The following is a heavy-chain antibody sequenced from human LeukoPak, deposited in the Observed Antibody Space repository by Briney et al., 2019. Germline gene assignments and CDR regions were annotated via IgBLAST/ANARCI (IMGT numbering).Heavy chain of an antibody. V-gene: IGHV3-66*01. Sequence: GGSLRLSCAASGFTVSSNYMSWVRQAPGKGLEWVSVIYSGGSTYYADSVKGRFTISRDNTKNTLYLQMNSLRAEDTAVYYCARDPDAYSSSGYYFDYWGQGTLVTVSS. CDR2: IYSGGST. J-gene: IGHJ4*02. CDR3: ARDPDAYSSSGYYFDY. D-gene: IGHD6-13*01. CDR1: GFTVSSNY.